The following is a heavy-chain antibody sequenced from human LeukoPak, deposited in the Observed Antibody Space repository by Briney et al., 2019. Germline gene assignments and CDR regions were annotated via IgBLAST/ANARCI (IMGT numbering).Heavy chain of an antibody. CDR2: IKQDGSEK. CDR3: ARDLHTGYSSSWYVY. CDR1: GFTFSSYW. J-gene: IGHJ4*02. V-gene: IGHV3-7*01. D-gene: IGHD6-13*01. Sequence: GGSLRLSCAASGFTFSSYWMSWVRQAPGKGLEWVANIKQDGSEKYYVDSVKGRFTISRDNAKNSLYLQMNSLRAEDTAVYYCARDLHTGYSSSWYVYWGQGTLVTVSS.